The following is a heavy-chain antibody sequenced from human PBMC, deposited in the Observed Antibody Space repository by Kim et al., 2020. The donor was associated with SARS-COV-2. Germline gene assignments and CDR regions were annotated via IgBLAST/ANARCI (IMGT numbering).Heavy chain of an antibody. CDR3: ARVAGSSGWYVSVYFDY. CDR2: IYHSGST. J-gene: IGHJ4*02. V-gene: IGHV4-4*02. Sequence: SETLSLTCAVSGGSISSSNWWSWVRQPPGKGLEWIGEIYHSGSTNYNPSLKSRVTISVDKTKNQFSLKLSSVTAADTAVYYRARVAGSSGWYVSVYFDYWGQGTLVTVSS. D-gene: IGHD6-19*01. CDR1: GGSISSSNW.